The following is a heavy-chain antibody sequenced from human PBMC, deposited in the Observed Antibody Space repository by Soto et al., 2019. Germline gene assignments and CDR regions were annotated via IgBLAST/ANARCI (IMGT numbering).Heavy chain of an antibody. Sequence: VGSLILSCAASGFTFSSYAMSWVRQAPGKGLEWVSDIIGSGGTTNYADSVKVRFTVSRDNSKDTLYLQMNSLRAEDTAIYYYAKTFWGPIYYFDYWGQGTQVTVSS. J-gene: IGHJ4*02. CDR3: AKTFWGPIYYFDY. CDR1: GFTFSSYA. CDR2: IIGSGGTT. V-gene: IGHV3-23*01. D-gene: IGHD7-27*01.